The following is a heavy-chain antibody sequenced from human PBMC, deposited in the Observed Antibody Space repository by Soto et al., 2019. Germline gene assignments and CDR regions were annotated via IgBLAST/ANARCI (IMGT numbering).Heavy chain of an antibody. CDR2: IYSGGST. V-gene: IGHV3-53*02. CDR1: GFTVSSNY. CDR3: ARGRGDGYNRRGYAFDI. Sequence: EVQLVETGGGLIQPGGSLRLSCAASGFTVSSNYMSWVRQAPGKGLEWVSVIYSGGSTYYADSVKGRFTISRDNSKNTLYLQMNRLRAEDTAVYYCARGRGDGYNRRGYAFDIWGQGTMVTVSS. J-gene: IGHJ3*02. D-gene: IGHD5-12*01.